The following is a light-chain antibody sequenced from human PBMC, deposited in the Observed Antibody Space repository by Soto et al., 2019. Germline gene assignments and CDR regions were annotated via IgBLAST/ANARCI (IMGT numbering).Light chain of an antibody. CDR2: GAS. CDR1: QSLANSF. J-gene: IGKJ1*01. V-gene: IGKV3-20*01. Sequence: EIVLTQSPGTLSFSPGERATLSCRASQSLANSFIAWYQQKPGQAPRLLMYGASHRATGIPDRFSGSGSGTDFTLTISRLEPEDFAVYYCQHYGNSPQTFGQGTKVDIK. CDR3: QHYGNSPQT.